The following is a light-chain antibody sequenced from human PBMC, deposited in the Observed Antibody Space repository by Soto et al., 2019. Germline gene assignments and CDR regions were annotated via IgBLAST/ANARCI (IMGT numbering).Light chain of an antibody. CDR3: QQYGNSRT. Sequence: EIVLTQSPGTLSLSPGERATLFCRASQSVTNHHAAWYQLKPGQSPSLLIYGASSSATGIPNRFSGSGSGTVFTPTISRLEPEDFAVYYCQQYGNSRTFGQGTKVEIK. V-gene: IGKV3-20*01. CDR1: QSVTNHH. J-gene: IGKJ1*01. CDR2: GAS.